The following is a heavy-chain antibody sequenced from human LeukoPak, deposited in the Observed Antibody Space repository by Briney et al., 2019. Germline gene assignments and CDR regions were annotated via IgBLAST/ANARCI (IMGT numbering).Heavy chain of an antibody. D-gene: IGHD3-22*01. CDR2: IYYSGST. CDR3: ARQDSSGYYYPLPLYYFDY. J-gene: IGHJ4*02. Sequence: SETLSLTCTVSGGSISSSSYYWGWIRQPPGKGLEWIGSIYYSGSTYYNPSLKSRVTISVDTSKNQFSLKLSSVTAADTAVYYCARQDSSGYYYPLPLYYFDYWGQGTLVTVSS. CDR1: GGSISSSSYY. V-gene: IGHV4-39*01.